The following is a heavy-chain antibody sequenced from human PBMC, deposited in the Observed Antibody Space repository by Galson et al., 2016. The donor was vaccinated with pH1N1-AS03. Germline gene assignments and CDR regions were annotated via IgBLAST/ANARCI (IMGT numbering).Heavy chain of an antibody. CDR1: GYPFTSYW. CDR2: IDPSDSYI. V-gene: IGHV5-10-1*01. J-gene: IGHJ3*02. D-gene: IGHD2-15*01. CDR3: ATGHYYSGLYRDAFST. Sequence: QSGAEVKKPGESLRISCKGSGYPFTSYWINWVRQMPGKGLEWIGRIDPSDSYINYSPAFEGRVTISSDKSTTTAYLQWNDLKSADTAVYFCATGHYYSGLYRDAFSTGGQGTRVTVSS.